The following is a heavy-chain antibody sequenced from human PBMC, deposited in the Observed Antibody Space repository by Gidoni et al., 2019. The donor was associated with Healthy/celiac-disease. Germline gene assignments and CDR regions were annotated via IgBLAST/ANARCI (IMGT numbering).Heavy chain of an antibody. CDR2: ISGSGGST. J-gene: IGHJ6*02. D-gene: IGHD2-2*01. CDR3: AKGFQSPYCSSTSCPPYYYYGMDV. V-gene: IGHV3-23*01. Sequence: EVQLLESGGGLVQPGGSLRLSCAASGFTFSSYAMSWVRQAPGKGLEWVSAISGSGGSTYYADSVKGRLTISRDNSKNTLYLQMNSLRAEDTAVYYCAKGFQSPYCSSTSCPPYYYYGMDVWGQGTTVTVSS. CDR1: GFTFSSYA.